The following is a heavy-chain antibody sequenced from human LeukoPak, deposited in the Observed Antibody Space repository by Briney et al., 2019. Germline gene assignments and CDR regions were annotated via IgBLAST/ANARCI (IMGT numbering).Heavy chain of an antibody. CDR2: IYCSGST. J-gene: IGHJ3*02. V-gene: IGHV4-59*01. D-gene: IGHD3-9*01. CDR3: ARGYHSSLTGYLDAFDI. Sequence: SETLSLTCTVSGGSISSYYWSWIRQPPGKGLEWIGYIYCSGSTKYNPSLKSRVTTSVDTSKNEFSLKLSSVAAADTAVYYCARGYHSSLTGYLDAFDIWGQGTMTVSS. CDR1: GGSISSYY.